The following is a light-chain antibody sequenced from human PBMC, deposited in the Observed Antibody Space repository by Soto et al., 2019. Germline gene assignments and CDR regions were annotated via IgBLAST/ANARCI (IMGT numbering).Light chain of an antibody. CDR3: QQRSNWPQGLT. V-gene: IGKV3-11*01. CDR2: DAS. Sequence: EIVLTQSPATLSLSPGERATLSCRSSQGVSSYLAWYQQKPGQAPRLLIYDASNRATGIPARFSGSGSGTDFTLTISSLEPEDFAVYYCQQRSNWPQGLTFGGGTKVEIK. CDR1: QGVSSY. J-gene: IGKJ4*01.